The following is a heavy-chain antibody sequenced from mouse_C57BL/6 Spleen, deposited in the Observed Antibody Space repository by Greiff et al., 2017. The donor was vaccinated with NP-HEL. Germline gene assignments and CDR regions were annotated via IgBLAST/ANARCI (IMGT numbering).Heavy chain of an antibody. V-gene: IGHV1-61*01. CDR3: ARSGGDSNYAGVPFAY. CDR2: IYPSDSET. J-gene: IGHJ3*01. D-gene: IGHD2-5*01. CDR1: GYTFTSYW. Sequence: VQLQQPGAELVRPGSSVKLSCKASGYTFTSYWMDWVKQRPGQGLEWIGNIYPSDSETHYNQKFKDKATLTVDKSSSTAYRQLSSLTSEDSAVYYCARSGGDSNYAGVPFAYWGQGTLVTVSA.